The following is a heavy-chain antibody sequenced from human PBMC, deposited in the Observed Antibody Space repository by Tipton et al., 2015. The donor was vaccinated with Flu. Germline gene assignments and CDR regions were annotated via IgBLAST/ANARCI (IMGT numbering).Heavy chain of an antibody. Sequence: SLRLSCAASGFTFSSYIMNWVRQAPGKGLEWVSSISSSSSYIYFADAMKRRFTISRDNAKNSLYLQMNSLRGEDTAVYYCARTVVLVAAEQLDYWGQGTLVTVSS. CDR1: GFTFSSYI. CDR2: ISSSSSYI. V-gene: IGHV3-21*01. CDR3: ARTVVLVAAEQLDY. J-gene: IGHJ4*02. D-gene: IGHD2-15*01.